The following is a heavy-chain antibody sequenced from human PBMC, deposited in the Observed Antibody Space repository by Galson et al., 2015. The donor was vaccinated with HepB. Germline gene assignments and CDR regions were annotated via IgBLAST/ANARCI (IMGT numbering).Heavy chain of an antibody. V-gene: IGHV4-4*07. J-gene: IGHJ6*02. CDR1: GGSISSYY. D-gene: IGHD2-15*01. CDR2: IYTSGST. Sequence: SETLSLTCTVSGGSISSYYWSWIRQPAGKGLEWIGRIYTSGSTNYNPSLKSRVTMSVDTSKNQFSLKLSSVTAADTAVYYCAREYCSGGSCGWDDYYGMDVWGQGTTVTVSS. CDR3: AREYCSGGSCGWDDYYGMDV.